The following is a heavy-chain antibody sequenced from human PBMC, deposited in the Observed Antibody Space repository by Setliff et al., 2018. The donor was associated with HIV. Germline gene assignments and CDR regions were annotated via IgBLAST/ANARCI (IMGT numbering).Heavy chain of an antibody. CDR3: ARARYGGFDH. V-gene: IGHV1-18*01. D-gene: IGHD3-16*01. CDR2: ISAYNGNT. CDR1: GYSFTTYA. J-gene: IGHJ4*02. Sequence: ASVKVSCKASGYSFTTYAISWVRQAPGQGLEWMGRISAYNGNTLYAQKFQGRVTMTTDTATSTSYMEMRSLRSDDTAIYYCARARYGGFDHWGQGSLVTVSS.